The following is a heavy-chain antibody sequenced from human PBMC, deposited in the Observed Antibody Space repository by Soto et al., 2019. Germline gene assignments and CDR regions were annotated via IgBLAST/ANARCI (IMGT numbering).Heavy chain of an antibody. CDR1: GYTFASYY. D-gene: IGHD1-1*01. CDR3: ARAVGINHYYYYGMDA. CDR2: INPSSGRT. V-gene: IGHV1-46*01. J-gene: IGHJ6*02. Sequence: QVQLVQSGAEVKKPGASVKVYCKASGYTFASYYMHWVRQAPGQGLAWMGIINPSSGRTSYPQKFQGRVTMSGDTATRTVYMEVSSVISEDTAVYYCARAVGINHYYYYGMDAWGQGTTVTVSS.